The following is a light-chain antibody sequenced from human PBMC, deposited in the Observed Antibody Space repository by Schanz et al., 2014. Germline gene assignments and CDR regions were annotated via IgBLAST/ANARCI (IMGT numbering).Light chain of an antibody. J-gene: IGLJ3*02. CDR2: EGS. V-gene: IGLV2-23*01. CDR3: CSYAGDNTLR. CDR1: SSDVGSYNL. Sequence: QSALTQPASVSGSPGQSITISCTGTSSDVGSYNLVSWYQHHPGKAPKLMIYEGSERPSGVSNRFSGSKSGNTASLTISGLQAEDEADYYCCSYAGDNTLRFGGGTKLTVL.